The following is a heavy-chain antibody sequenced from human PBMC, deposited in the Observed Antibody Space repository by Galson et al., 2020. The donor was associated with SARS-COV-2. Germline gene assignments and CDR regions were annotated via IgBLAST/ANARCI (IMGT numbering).Heavy chain of an antibody. CDR3: AGDYNSGSYRFDF. D-gene: IGHD3-10*01. J-gene: IGHJ4*02. V-gene: IGHV4-59*08. CDR1: GGSVSTYS. Sequence: TAGSLRLACSVPGGSVSTYSLSWIRQSPGKGLEWLGYIYYSGSTTYNPSLKSRLTMSLDTSKNQFSLTLSSVTAADTAVYYCAGDYNSGSYRFDFWGQGTLVTVSS. CDR2: IYYSGST.